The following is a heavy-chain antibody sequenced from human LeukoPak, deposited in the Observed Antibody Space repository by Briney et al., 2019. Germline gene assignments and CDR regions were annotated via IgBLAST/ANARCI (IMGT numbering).Heavy chain of an antibody. CDR2: INPNSGGT. J-gene: IGHJ4*02. V-gene: IGHV1-2*02. D-gene: IGHD2-15*01. Sequence: ASVTVSCKASVYTFTGYYMHWVGQAPGQGLEWMGWINPNSGGTNDAQKFQGRVTMTRDTSISTAYMELSRLSSDDTAVYYCARASSIVVVVAATNYWGQGTLVTVSS. CDR3: ARASSIVVVVAATNY. CDR1: VYTFTGYY.